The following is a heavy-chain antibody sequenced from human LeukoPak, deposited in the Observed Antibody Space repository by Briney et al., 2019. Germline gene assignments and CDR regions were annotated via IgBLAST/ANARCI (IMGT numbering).Heavy chain of an antibody. Sequence: SVKVSCKASGGTFSSYAISWVRQAPGQGLEWMGGIIPIFGTANYAQKFQGRVTITADKSTSTAYMELSSLRSEDTAVYYCARGGSGYLNWFDPWGQGTLVTVSS. D-gene: IGHD3-22*01. CDR2: IIPIFGTA. J-gene: IGHJ5*02. V-gene: IGHV1-69*06. CDR1: GGTFSSYA. CDR3: ARGGSGYLNWFDP.